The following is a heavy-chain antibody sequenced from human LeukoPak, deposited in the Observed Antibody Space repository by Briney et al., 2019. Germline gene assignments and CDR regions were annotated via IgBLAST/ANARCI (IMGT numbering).Heavy chain of an antibody. J-gene: IGHJ5*02. V-gene: IGHV1-69*05. CDR2: IIPIFGTA. Sequence: SVKVSCKASGGTFSSYAISWVRQAPGQGLEWMGGIIPIFGTANYAQKFQGRVTITTDEPTSTAYMELRSLRSDDTAVYYCARGPGFGELNNWFDPWGQGTLVTVSS. CDR1: GGTFSSYA. D-gene: IGHD3-10*01. CDR3: ARGPGFGELNNWFDP.